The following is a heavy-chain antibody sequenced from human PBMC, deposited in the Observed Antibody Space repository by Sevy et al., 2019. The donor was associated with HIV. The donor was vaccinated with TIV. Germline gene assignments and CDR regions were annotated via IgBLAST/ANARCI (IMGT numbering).Heavy chain of an antibody. Sequence: GGSLRLSCAASGFTFAKYSMSWVRQAPGKGLEWVSTFSFGCGRINYAHSVKGRFTISRDDSKNTLFLQMNSLRAEDTATYFCAREVYTQPHDYWGQGTLVTVSS. J-gene: IGHJ4*02. D-gene: IGHD2-8*01. V-gene: IGHV3-23*01. CDR2: FSFGCGRI. CDR1: GFTFAKYS. CDR3: AREVYTQPHDY.